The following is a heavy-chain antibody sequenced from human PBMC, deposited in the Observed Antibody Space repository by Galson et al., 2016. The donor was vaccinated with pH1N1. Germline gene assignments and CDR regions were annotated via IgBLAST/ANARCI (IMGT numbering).Heavy chain of an antibody. D-gene: IGHD3-16*01. CDR1: GFSVSSSGMG. CDR2: TYWDDDK. V-gene: IGHV2-5*02. CDR3: AHREVMITNAFDI. J-gene: IGHJ3*02. Sequence: PALVKPTQTFTLTCTFSGFSVSSSGMGVGWIRQPPGKALEWLALTYWDDDKRYSPSLKSRLTIPKDTSKNQVVLTMPNMDPVDTATYYCAHREVMITNAFDIWGPGTMVTVSS.